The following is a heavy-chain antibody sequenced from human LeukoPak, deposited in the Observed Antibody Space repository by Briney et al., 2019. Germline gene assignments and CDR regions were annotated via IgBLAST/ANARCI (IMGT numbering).Heavy chain of an antibody. V-gene: IGHV3-7*01. CDR2: IKQDGSEK. D-gene: IGHD4-17*01. CDR3: ARGPNYGDRVDYFDY. Sequence: GGSLRLSCAASGFTFSSYWMSWVRQAPGKGLEWVANIKQDGSEKYYVDSVEGRFTLSRDDSKNSLYLQMNSLRVDDSAVYYCARGPNYGDRVDYFDYWGQGTLVTVSS. J-gene: IGHJ4*02. CDR1: GFTFSSYW.